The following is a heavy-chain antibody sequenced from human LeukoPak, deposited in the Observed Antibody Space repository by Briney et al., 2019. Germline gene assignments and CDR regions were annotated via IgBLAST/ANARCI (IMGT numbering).Heavy chain of an antibody. CDR3: ARGYCTRTRCYLEDFCGLDV. V-gene: IGHV3-72*01. CDR1: GFTFSDHY. Sequence: GGSLRLSCATSGFTFSDHYMDWVRQAPGKGLEWVGRSRNKANSHTTEYAASVKGRFTISRDDSKNSLYLQMNSLKTEDTAVYYCARGYCTRTRCYLEDFCGLDVWGKGTTVTVSS. CDR2: SRNKANSHTT. D-gene: IGHD2-2*01. J-gene: IGHJ6*04.